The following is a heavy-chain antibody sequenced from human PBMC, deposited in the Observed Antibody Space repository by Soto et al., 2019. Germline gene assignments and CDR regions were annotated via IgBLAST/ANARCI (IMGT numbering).Heavy chain of an antibody. V-gene: IGHV1-3*04. Sequence: QVQLVQSGAEVKMPGASVKLSCKAFGYTFISNAMHWVRQAPGQRLEWMGWINTVNGNTKDSQTFQGRVTVNMDTSESTVYMELRGLRSDDTAVYYCARGAYPPGSNYYYCMVVWGLGTTVSVS. CDR3: ARGAYPPGSNYYYCMVV. D-gene: IGHD3-16*01. J-gene: IGHJ6*02. CDR1: GYTFISNA. CDR2: INTVNGNT.